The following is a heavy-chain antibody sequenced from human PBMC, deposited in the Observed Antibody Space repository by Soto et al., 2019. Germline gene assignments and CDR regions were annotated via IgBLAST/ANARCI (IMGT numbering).Heavy chain of an antibody. CDR3: AREVGAYCTNGVCYTNDY. Sequence: QVQLVESGGGVVQPGRSLRLSCAASGFTFSSYGMHWVRQAPGKGLEWVAVIWYDGSNKYYADSVKGRFTISRDNSKNTLYRQMNSLRAEDTAVYYCAREVGAYCTNGVCYTNDYWGQGTLVTVSS. J-gene: IGHJ4*02. V-gene: IGHV3-33*01. CDR2: IWYDGSNK. D-gene: IGHD2-8*01. CDR1: GFTFSSYG.